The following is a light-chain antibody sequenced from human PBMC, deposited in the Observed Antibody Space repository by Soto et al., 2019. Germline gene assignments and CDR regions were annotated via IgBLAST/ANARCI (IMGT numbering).Light chain of an antibody. CDR2: DVS. CDR3: SSYTHSSTLVV. J-gene: IGLJ2*01. Sequence: QSVLTQPASVSGSPGQSITISCTGTSSDVGGYNYVSWYQQHPGKAPKLMIYDVSTRPSGVSNRFSGSKSGNTASLTISRLQAEGEADYDRSSYTHSSTLVVFGGGTQLTVL. V-gene: IGLV2-14*01. CDR1: SSDVGGYNY.